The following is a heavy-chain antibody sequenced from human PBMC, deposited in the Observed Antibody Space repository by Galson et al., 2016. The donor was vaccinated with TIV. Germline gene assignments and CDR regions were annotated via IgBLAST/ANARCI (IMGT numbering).Heavy chain of an antibody. J-gene: IGHJ6*02. Sequence: SLRLFCAASGFTFDEYPMHWVRQPPGKGPQWVSSINWHGNAVVYADSVKGRFTISRDNAKNSLYLQMNSLRDEDTAVYYCARGWRHFYNYYYAMDVWGQGTTVAVSS. V-gene: IGHV3-9*01. CDR2: INWHGNAV. CDR1: GFTFDEYP. D-gene: IGHD2-15*01. CDR3: ARGWRHFYNYYYAMDV.